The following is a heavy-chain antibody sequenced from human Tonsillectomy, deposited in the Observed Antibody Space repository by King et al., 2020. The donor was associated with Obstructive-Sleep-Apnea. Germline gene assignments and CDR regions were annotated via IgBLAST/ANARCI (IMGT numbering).Heavy chain of an antibody. Sequence: QLVQSGGGLVQPGRSLRLSCAASGFTFDDYAMHWVRQAPGKGLEWVSGISWNSGSIGYADSVKGRFTISRDNAKNSLYLQMNSLRAEDTALCYCAKDRGDGYNTGSDFDYWGQGTLVTVSS. CDR2: ISWNSGSI. CDR3: AKDRGDGYNTGSDFDY. D-gene: IGHD5-24*01. V-gene: IGHV3-9*01. CDR1: GFTFDDYA. J-gene: IGHJ4*02.